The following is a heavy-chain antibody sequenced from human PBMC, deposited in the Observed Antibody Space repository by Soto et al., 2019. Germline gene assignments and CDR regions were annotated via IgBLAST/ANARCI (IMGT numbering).Heavy chain of an antibody. V-gene: IGHV1-2*02. CDR1: GYTFTGYY. J-gene: IGHJ5*02. D-gene: IGHD5-18*01. CDR2: INPNSVGT. CDR3: ARDGGGGYSYGTGWFDP. Sequence: ASVQVSCKASGYTFTGYYMHWVRQAPGQGLEWMGWINPNSVGTNYAQKFQGRVTMTRDTSISTAYMELSRLRSEDTAVYYCARDGGGGYSYGTGWFDPWGQGTLVTVSS.